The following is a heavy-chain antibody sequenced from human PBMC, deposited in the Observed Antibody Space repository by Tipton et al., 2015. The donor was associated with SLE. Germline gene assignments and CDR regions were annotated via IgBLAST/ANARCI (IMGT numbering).Heavy chain of an antibody. Sequence: GSLRLSCEASGLNFRTYEMNWVRQAPGKGLEWVSCISSSGNTIEYADSVKGRFTISRDNAKKSVFLQMNSLRPDDTALYYCVTGGYMVMRTFDYWCLGALVTVSS. CDR2: ISSSGNTI. J-gene: IGHJ4*02. D-gene: IGHD2-21*01. V-gene: IGHV3-48*03. CDR3: VTGGYMVMRTFDY. CDR1: GLNFRTYE.